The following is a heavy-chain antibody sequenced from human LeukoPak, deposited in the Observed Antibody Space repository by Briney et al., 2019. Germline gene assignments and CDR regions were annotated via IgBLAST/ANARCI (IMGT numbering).Heavy chain of an antibody. CDR2: ISSSGSTI. CDR3: ARLYSSGWYGFDY. J-gene: IGHJ4*02. D-gene: IGHD6-19*01. V-gene: IGHV3-48*03. CDR1: GFTFSSYE. Sequence: GGSLRLSCAASGFTFSSYEMNWVRQAPGKGLEWVSYISSSGSTIYHADSVKGRFTISRDNAKNSLYLQMNSLRAEDTAVYYCARLYSSGWYGFDYWGQGTPVTVSS.